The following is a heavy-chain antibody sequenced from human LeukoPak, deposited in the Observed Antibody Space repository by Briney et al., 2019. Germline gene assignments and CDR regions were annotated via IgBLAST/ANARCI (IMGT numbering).Heavy chain of an antibody. J-gene: IGHJ3*02. V-gene: IGHV3-23*01. Sequence: GGSLRLSCAASGFTFSSYAMSWVRQAPGMGLEWVSGIRGSGGGTHYADSVKDRFTISRDNSKNTLYLQMNSLRAEDTAVYYCGRDPNGDYIGAFDMWGQGTVVTVSS. CDR1: GFTFSSYA. CDR3: GRDPNGDYIGAFDM. D-gene: IGHD2-21*02. CDR2: IRGSGGGT.